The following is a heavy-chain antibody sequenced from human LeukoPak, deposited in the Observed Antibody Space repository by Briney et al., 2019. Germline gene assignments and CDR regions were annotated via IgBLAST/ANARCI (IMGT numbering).Heavy chain of an antibody. D-gene: IGHD3-10*01. CDR3: ARATSGTYYYFDS. CDR2: ISGSGNT. J-gene: IGHJ4*02. Sequence: PSETLSLTCTVSGGSISSYHWSWIRQPAGKGLEWIGHISGSGNTNYSPSLKSRLTMSVDTSKNQFSLKLSSVTAADTALYYCARATSGTYYYFDSWGRGTLVSVSS. CDR1: GGSISSYH. V-gene: IGHV4-4*07.